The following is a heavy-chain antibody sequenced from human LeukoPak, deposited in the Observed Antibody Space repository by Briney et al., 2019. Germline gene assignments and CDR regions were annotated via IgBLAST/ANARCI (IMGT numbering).Heavy chain of an antibody. V-gene: IGHV4-59*01. CDR3: ARGYSYGLPMDY. Sequence: LETLSLTCTVSGGSISSYYWSWIRQPPGKGLEWIGYIYYSGSTNYNPSLKSRVTISVDTSKNQFSLKLSSVTAADTAVYYCARGYSYGLPMDYWGQGTLVTVSS. CDR1: GGSISSYY. J-gene: IGHJ4*02. D-gene: IGHD5-18*01. CDR2: IYYSGST.